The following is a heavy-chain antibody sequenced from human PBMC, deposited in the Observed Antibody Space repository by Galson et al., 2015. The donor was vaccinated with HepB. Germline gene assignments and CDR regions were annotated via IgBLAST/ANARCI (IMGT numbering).Heavy chain of an antibody. CDR3: ARLFVTGAVPAAYYYYYYMDV. J-gene: IGHJ6*03. Sequence: QSGAEVKKPGESLKISCKGSGYSFTSYWIGWVRQMPGKGLEWMGIIYPGDSDTRYSPSFQGQVTISADKSISTAYLQWSSLKASDTAMNYCARLFVTGAVPAAYYYYYYMDVWGKGTTVTVSS. CDR1: GYSFTSYW. V-gene: IGHV5-51*01. CDR2: IYPGDSDT. D-gene: IGHD2-2*01.